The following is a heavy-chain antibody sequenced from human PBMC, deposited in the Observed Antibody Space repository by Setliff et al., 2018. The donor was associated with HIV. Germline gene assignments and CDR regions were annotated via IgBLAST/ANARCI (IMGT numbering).Heavy chain of an antibody. CDR1: GYTFTSYG. Sequence: ASVKVSCKATGYTFTSYGISWVRQAPGQGLEWMGWISGYNGNTNFAQKLQGRVTMTTDTSTSTAYMELRSLRSDDTAVYYCARDRLNVYSSGWGVGYWGQGTLVTVSS. CDR2: ISGYNGNT. V-gene: IGHV1-18*01. J-gene: IGHJ4*02. D-gene: IGHD6-25*01. CDR3: ARDRLNVYSSGWGVGY.